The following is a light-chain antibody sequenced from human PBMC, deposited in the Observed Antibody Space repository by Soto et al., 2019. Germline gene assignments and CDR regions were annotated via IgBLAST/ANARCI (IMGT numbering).Light chain of an antibody. Sequence: QSALTQPASVSGSPGQSITISCTGGSGDIGSHNLVSWYQQYLGKAPKVIIYATTKRPSGVSDRFSGSKSGSVASLTISGLQADDEANYYCGSHVNDFTHWIFGGGTKLTVL. CDR1: SGDIGSHNL. J-gene: IGLJ3*02. CDR3: GSHVNDFTHWI. V-gene: IGLV2-23*01. CDR2: ATT.